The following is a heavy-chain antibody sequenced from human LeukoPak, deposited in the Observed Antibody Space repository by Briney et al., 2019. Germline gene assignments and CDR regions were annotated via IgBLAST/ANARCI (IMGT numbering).Heavy chain of an antibody. Sequence: GGSLRLSCAASGFTFSSYSMNWARQAPGKGAEGVSSISSSSSSYIYYADSVKGRFPISRDDAKNPLYLQVNRLRPEDTAVYYCARVSWNDYSLTNYYYYYMDVWGKGTTVTVSS. D-gene: IGHD4-11*01. J-gene: IGHJ6*03. CDR2: ISSSSSSYI. CDR3: ARVSWNDYSLTNYYYYYMDV. V-gene: IGHV3-21*01. CDR1: GFTFSSYS.